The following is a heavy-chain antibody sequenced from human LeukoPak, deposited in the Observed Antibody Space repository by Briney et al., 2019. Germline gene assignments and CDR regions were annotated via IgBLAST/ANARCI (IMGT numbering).Heavy chain of an antibody. J-gene: IGHJ4*02. CDR2: ITWNSGSI. Sequence: GGSLRLSCAASGFTFDDYAMHWVRQAPGKGLEWVSGITWNSGSIGYADSVKGRFTISRDNAKNSLYLRMNSLRAEDTALYYCAKDTTATLNYFDYWGQGTLVTVSS. V-gene: IGHV3-9*01. CDR3: AKDTTATLNYFDY. CDR1: GFTFDDYA. D-gene: IGHD2-21*02.